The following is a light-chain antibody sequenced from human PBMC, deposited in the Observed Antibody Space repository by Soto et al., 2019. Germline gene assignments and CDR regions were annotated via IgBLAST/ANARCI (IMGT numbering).Light chain of an antibody. Sequence: QSVLTQPPSVSGAPGQRVTISCTGSSSNIGAGYVVHWYQQLPGTAPKLLIYGNSNRPSGVPDQFSGSKSGTSASLAITGLQSEDEADYYCQSYDNSLSVFVVFGGGTKVTVL. CDR3: QSYDNSLSVFVV. J-gene: IGLJ2*01. V-gene: IGLV1-40*01. CDR2: GNS. CDR1: SSNIGAGYV.